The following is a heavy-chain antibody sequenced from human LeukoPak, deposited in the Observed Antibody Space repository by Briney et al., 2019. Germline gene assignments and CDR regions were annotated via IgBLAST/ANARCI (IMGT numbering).Heavy chain of an antibody. CDR2: TYYSGST. J-gene: IGHJ3*02. Sequence: SETLSLTCNVSSGSISSSIYYWGWIRQPPGKGLEWIGSTYYSGSTYYNPSLKSRATISIDTSKNQFSLKLGSVTAADTAVYYCARDGGWLQFAAFDIWGQGTVVTVSS. V-gene: IGHV4-39*07. CDR3: ARDGGWLQFAAFDI. D-gene: IGHD5-24*01. CDR1: SGSISSSIYY.